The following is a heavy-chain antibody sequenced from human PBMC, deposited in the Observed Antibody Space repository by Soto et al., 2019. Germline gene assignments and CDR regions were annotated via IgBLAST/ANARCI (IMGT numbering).Heavy chain of an antibody. CDR1: GFSLSGDGVG. CDR3: AHAYGVTSWPNDAFDI. D-gene: IGHD2-21*01. Sequence: QITLKESGPTLVKPTEPLTVTCTVSGFSLSGDGVGVGWIRQPPGKALEWLALIYWDDDQRYSPSLKTRLTITKDASKNHVVLTMTNMDPMDTATYYCAHAYGVTSWPNDAFDIWGQGTVVTVSS. J-gene: IGHJ3*02. V-gene: IGHV2-5*02. CDR2: IYWDDDQ.